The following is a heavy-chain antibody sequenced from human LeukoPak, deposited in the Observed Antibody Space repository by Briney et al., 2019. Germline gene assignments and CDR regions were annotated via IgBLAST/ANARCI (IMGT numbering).Heavy chain of an antibody. CDR3: ARAYYDFWSGYLYYFDY. D-gene: IGHD3-3*01. V-gene: IGHV3-7*02. CDR1: GFTFSSYW. Sequence: PGGSLRLSCAASGFTFSSYWMSWVRQAPGKGLEWVANIKQDGSEEVYVDSVKGRFTISRDNAKNSLYLQMNSLRAEDTAVYYCARAYYDFWSGYLYYFDYWGQGTLVTVSS. CDR2: IKQDGSEE. J-gene: IGHJ4*02.